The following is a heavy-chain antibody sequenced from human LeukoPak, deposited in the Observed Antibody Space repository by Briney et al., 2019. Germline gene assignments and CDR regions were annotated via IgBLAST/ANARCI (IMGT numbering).Heavy chain of an antibody. J-gene: IGHJ4*02. CDR2: IKRDGSEK. Sequence: GGSLRLSCAASGFTFSSYWITWVRQAPGKGLEWVANIKRDGSEKHYVDSVKGRFTISRDNAKNSMFLQMNSLRAEDTAVYYCASLLVAGVASVDYRGQGTLVTVSS. CDR1: GFTFSSYW. D-gene: IGHD6-19*01. CDR3: ASLLVAGVASVDY. V-gene: IGHV3-7*03.